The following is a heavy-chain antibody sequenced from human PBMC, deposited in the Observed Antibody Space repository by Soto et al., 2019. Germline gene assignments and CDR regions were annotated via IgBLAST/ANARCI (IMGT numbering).Heavy chain of an antibody. CDR3: ARGYFWSGYYLPFDY. D-gene: IGHD3-3*01. CDR2: ISAYNGNT. Sequence: ASVKVSCKASGYTFTSYGISWVQQAPGQGLEWMGWISAYNGNTNYAQKLQGRVTMTTDTSTSTAYMELRSLRSDDTAVYYCARGYFWSGYYLPFDYWGQGTLVTVSS. J-gene: IGHJ4*02. V-gene: IGHV1-18*01. CDR1: GYTFTSYG.